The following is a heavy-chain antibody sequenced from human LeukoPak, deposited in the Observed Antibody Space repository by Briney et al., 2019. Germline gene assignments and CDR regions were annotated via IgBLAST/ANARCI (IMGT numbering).Heavy chain of an antibody. CDR1: GGSISSSSYY. D-gene: IGHD6-13*01. J-gene: IGHJ5*02. V-gene: IGHV4-39*01. CDR2: IYYSGST. Sequence: SETLSLTCSVSGGSISSSSYYWGWIRQPPGKGLEWIGSIYYSGSTYYNPSLKSRVTISVDTSKNQFSLKLSSVTAADTAVYYCARRDSSSWFDPWGQGTLVTVSS. CDR3: ARRDSSSWFDP.